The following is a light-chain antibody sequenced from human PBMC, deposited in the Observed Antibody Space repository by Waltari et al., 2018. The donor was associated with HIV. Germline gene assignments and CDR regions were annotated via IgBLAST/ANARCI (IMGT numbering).Light chain of an antibody. V-gene: IGLV1-44*01. Sequence: QSVLTQPPSASGTPGQRVTISCSGSRSNIGSNTENWYQQLPGTAPKLLIYCNNQRPSGVPDRFSGSKSGTSVSLAISGLQSEDDTDYYCAAWDDSLNGWVFGGGTKLTVL. CDR3: AAWDDSLNGWV. J-gene: IGLJ3*02. CDR2: CNN. CDR1: RSNIGSNT.